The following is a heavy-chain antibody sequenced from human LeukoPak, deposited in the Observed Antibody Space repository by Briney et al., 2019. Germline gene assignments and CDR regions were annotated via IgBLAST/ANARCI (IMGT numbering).Heavy chain of an antibody. D-gene: IGHD2-15*01. J-gene: IGHJ6*02. Sequence: SETLSLTCAVYGGSFSGYYWNWLRQPPGKGLEWIGEINHSGSTNYNPSLKSRVTISVDTSKNQFSLKLSSVTAADTAVYYCARVECSGGSCNSHYGMDVWGQGTTVTVSS. V-gene: IGHV4-34*01. CDR2: INHSGST. CDR3: ARVECSGGSCNSHYGMDV. CDR1: GGSFSGYY.